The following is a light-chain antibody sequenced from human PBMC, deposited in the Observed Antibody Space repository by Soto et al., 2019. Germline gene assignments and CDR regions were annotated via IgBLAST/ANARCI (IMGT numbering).Light chain of an antibody. Sequence: RVMKQSQATLAVSPGERATLSSSASQSVRINVDWYQQKNGQAPMLLVDGASTRASGIPDRFSGSGSGTEFTLTISSLQSEDFAVYYCQEYSKWPSRTFGPGTNVDI. V-gene: IGKV3-15*01. CDR3: QEYSKWPSRT. J-gene: IGKJ1*01. CDR2: GAS. CDR1: QSVRIN.